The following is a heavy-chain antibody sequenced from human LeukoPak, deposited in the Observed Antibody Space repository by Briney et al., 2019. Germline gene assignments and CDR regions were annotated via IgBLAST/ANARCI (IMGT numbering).Heavy chain of an antibody. J-gene: IGHJ3*02. Sequence: GGSLRLSCAASGFTFSSYAMSWVRQAPGKGLEWVSAISGSGGSTYYADSVKGRFTISRDNSKNSLYLQMNSLRAEDTALYYCAKGIVATIMAPAFDIWGQGTMVTVSS. CDR3: AKGIVATIMAPAFDI. CDR1: GFTFSSYA. V-gene: IGHV3-23*01. D-gene: IGHD5-12*01. CDR2: ISGSGGST.